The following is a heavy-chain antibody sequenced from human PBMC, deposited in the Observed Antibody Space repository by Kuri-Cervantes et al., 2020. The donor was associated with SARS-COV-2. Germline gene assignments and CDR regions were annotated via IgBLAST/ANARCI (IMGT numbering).Heavy chain of an antibody. CDR3: ARSRTAVADWYFDL. CDR2: IYTSGST. D-gene: IGHD6-19*01. J-gene: IGHJ2*01. CDR1: GGSISSYY. Sequence: SETLSLTCPVPGGSISSYYWSWIRQPAGKGLEWIGRIYTSGSTNYNPTLKSRVTMSVDTSKNQFSLKLSSVTTADTAVYYCARSRTAVADWYFDLWGRGTLVTVSS. V-gene: IGHV4-4*07.